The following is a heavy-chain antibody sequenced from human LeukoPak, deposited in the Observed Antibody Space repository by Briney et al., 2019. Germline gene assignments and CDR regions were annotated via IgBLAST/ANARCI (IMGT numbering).Heavy chain of an antibody. CDR2: INPNSGGT. Sequence: ASVKVSCKASGYTFTGYYMHWVRQAPGQGLEWMGWINPNSGGTNYAQKFQGRVTMTRDTSISTAYMELSRLRSDDTAVYYCARVLYGSGTPVGYWGQGTLVTVSS. J-gene: IGHJ4*02. V-gene: IGHV1-2*02. D-gene: IGHD3-10*01. CDR3: ARVLYGSGTPVGY. CDR1: GYTFTGYY.